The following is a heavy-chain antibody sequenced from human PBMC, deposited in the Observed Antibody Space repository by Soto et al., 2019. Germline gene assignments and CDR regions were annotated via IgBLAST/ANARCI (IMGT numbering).Heavy chain of an antibody. CDR3: ARQEGGTEGSDWFDP. D-gene: IGHD2-15*01. CDR1: GGTFSSYT. Sequence: QVQLVQSGAEVKETGSSVKVSCKASGGTFSSYTFSWVRQAPGQGLEWMGTIIPIIGIANYAQKFQGRVTMTADKSTSRAYMELRSLRSEDTAMYYCARQEGGTEGSDWFDPWGQGTLVTVSS. V-gene: IGHV1-69*02. J-gene: IGHJ5*02. CDR2: IIPIIGIA.